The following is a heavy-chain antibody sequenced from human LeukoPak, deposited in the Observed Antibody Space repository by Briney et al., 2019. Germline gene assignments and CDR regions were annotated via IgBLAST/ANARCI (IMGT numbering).Heavy chain of an antibody. V-gene: IGHV3-48*02. D-gene: IGHD3-10*01. CDR1: GFTFSSYS. Sequence: PGGSLRLSCAASGFTFSSYSMNWVRQAPGKGLEWVSYISSSSSSSTIYYADSVKGRFTISRDNAKNSLYLQMNSLRDEDTAVYYCARDLVRGVSIFDYWGQGTLVTVSS. CDR3: ARDLVRGVSIFDY. CDR2: ISSSSSSSTI. J-gene: IGHJ4*02.